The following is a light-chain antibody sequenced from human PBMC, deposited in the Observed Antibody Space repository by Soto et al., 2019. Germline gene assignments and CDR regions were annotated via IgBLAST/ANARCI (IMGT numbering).Light chain of an antibody. J-gene: IGKJ2*01. CDR1: QSVSNSY. Sequence: EIVLTQSPGTLSLSPGERATLSWRASQSVSNSYLAWYQQKPGQAPRLLIYDSSSRATGIPDRFSGSRSGTDFTLTISRLEPEDFAVYYCQQYHNSQYTFGQGTKLEIK. CDR3: QQYHNSQYT. CDR2: DSS. V-gene: IGKV3-20*01.